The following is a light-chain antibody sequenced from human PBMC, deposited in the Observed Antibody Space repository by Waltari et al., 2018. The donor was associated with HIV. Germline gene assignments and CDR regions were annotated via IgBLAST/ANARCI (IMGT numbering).Light chain of an antibody. V-gene: IGKV3-11*01. CDR3: QQRSSWPIT. J-gene: IGKJ5*01. CDR2: DTS. CDR1: QSVSSF. Sequence: EIVLTQSPATLSLSQGERANLSCRASQSVSSFLAWYQQKPGQAPRLLIYDTSKRATGIPARFSGSGSETDFTLTICSLEPEDFAVYYCQQRSSWPITFGQGTRLEIK.